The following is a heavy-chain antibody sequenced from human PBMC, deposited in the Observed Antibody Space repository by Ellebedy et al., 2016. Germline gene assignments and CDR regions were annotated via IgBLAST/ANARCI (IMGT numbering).Heavy chain of an antibody. CDR1: GFSLSTSEVV. V-gene: IGHV2-5*01. CDR3: AHKSTVHSVDY. D-gene: IGHD4-11*01. J-gene: IGHJ4*02. Sequence: SGPTLVKPTQTLTLTCTFSGFSLSTSEVVVGWIRQPPGKALEWLAFIYGNDDKRYSPSLKRRLTITKDTSKNQVVLTMTNMDPVDTGTFYCAHKSTVHSVDYWGQGTLVTVSS. CDR2: IYGNDDK.